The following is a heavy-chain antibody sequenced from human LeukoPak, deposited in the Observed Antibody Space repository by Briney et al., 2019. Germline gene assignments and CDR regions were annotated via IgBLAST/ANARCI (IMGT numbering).Heavy chain of an antibody. D-gene: IGHD4-17*01. CDR3: ARTYGDSLRDY. J-gene: IGHJ4*02. V-gene: IGHV5-51*01. CDR1: GYRFTTYW. Sequence: GESLKISCKASGYRFTTYWIAWVRQMPGKDLEWMGIMSPQYSDIRVSPSFQGQVTISADKSSSTAYLHRSSLRASDTAVYYCARTYGDSLRDYWGQGTLVTVSS. CDR2: MSPQYSDI.